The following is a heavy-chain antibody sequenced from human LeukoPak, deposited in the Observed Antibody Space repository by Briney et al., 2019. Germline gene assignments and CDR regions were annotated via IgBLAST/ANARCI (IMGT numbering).Heavy chain of an antibody. D-gene: IGHD3-10*01. CDR3: ARTQWFGELAVGY. CDR1: GGSISSTDDY. J-gene: IGHJ4*02. Sequence: SETLSLTCTVSGGSISSTDDYWTWIRQTPGKGLEWMGSIYYSGNSYYSPSLKNRLTISKDTSNNQFSLKLSSVTAADTAVYYCARTQWFGELAVGYWGQGILVTVSS. CDR2: IYYSGNS. V-gene: IGHV4-30-4*01.